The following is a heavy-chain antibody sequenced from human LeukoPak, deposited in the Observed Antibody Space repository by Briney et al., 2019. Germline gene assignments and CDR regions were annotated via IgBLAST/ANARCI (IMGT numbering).Heavy chain of an antibody. CDR3: ARAAVGFLEWLLFDY. J-gene: IGHJ4*02. Sequence: SETLSLTCTVSGGSISGYYWSWIRQPPGKGLEWIGYIYYSGSTNYNPSLKSRVTISVDTSKNQFSLKLSSVTAADTAVYYCARAAVGFLEWLLFDYWGQGTLVTVSS. D-gene: IGHD3-3*02. CDR2: IYYSGST. V-gene: IGHV4-59*01. CDR1: GGSISGYY.